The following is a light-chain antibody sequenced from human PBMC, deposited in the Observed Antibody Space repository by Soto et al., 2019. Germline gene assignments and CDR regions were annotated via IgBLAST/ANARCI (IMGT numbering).Light chain of an antibody. V-gene: IGKV3-20*01. CDR1: QSVSSNY. CDR2: GAS. J-gene: IGKJ1*01. Sequence: EVLLTQSPGTLSLSPGERATLSCRASQSVSSNYLPWYQQKSGQAPRLLIYGASNRPTGIPDRFSGSGSGTAFPLTISRLEPEDFAVYYCQQYDTSPGTFGQGTKVEFK. CDR3: QQYDTSPGT.